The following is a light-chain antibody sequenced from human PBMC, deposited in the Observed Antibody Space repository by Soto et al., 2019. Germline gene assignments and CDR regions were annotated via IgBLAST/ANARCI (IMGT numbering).Light chain of an antibody. CDR3: QHYLNTPQN. Sequence: DIVMTQSPDSLAVSLGARATINCKSSHSILYSPNNKNYLAWYQQKPGQPPKLLIYWASTRESGVPDRFSGSGSGTDFTLTISSLQAEDVAVYYCQHYLNTPQNFGQGTKVEIK. J-gene: IGKJ1*01. CDR2: WAS. V-gene: IGKV4-1*01. CDR1: HSILYSPNNKNY.